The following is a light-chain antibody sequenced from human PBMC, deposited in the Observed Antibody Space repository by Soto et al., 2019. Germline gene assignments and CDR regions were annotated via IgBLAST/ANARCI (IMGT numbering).Light chain of an antibody. CDR2: ATS. Sequence: DIQMTQSPSTLSASVGDRVTITCRASQSIGGWLAWYQQKAGKAPKVLIYATSTLQSGVPSRFSGSGSGTQSTLTISSLQPDDSATYYCQQYNTWWTFGQGTKVEVK. J-gene: IGKJ1*01. V-gene: IGKV1-5*03. CDR1: QSIGGW. CDR3: QQYNTWWT.